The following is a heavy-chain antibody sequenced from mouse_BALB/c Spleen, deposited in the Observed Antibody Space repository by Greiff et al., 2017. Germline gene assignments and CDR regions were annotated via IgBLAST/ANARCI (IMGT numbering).Heavy chain of an antibody. Sequence: EVQLVESGGGLVQPGGSLKLSCAASGFTFSSYGMSWVRQTPDKRLELVATINSNGGSTYYPDSVKGRFTISRDNAKNTLYLQMSSLKSEDTAMYYCARDDYPYAMDYWGQGTSVTVSS. CDR1: GFTFSSYG. CDR2: INSNGGST. V-gene: IGHV5-6-3*01. CDR3: ARDDYPYAMDY. D-gene: IGHD2-4*01. J-gene: IGHJ4*01.